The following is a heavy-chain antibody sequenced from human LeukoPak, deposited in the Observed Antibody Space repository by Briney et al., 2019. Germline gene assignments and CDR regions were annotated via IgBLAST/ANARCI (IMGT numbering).Heavy chain of an antibody. CDR2: INHSGST. CDR3: ARGGVTACDY. V-gene: IGHV4-34*01. D-gene: IGHD3-3*01. Sequence: SETLSLTCAVYGGSFSGYYWSWIRQPPGKGLEWMGEINHSGSTNYNPSLKSRVTISVDLSKNQFSLKLSSVTAADTAVYNCARGGVTACDYWGGRTLVTVSS. CDR1: GGSFSGYY. J-gene: IGHJ4*02.